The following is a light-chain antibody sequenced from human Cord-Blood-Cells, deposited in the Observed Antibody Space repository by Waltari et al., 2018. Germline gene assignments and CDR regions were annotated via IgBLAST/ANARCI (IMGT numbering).Light chain of an antibody. Sequence: QSVLTQPPSVSSAPGQRVTISCTGSSSNMREGSGVHWYQQLPGTAPKLLIYGNSNRPSGVPDRFSGSKSGTSASLAITGLQAEDEADYYCQSYDSSHWVFGGGTKLTVL. CDR3: QSYDSSHWV. V-gene: IGLV1-40*01. CDR2: GNS. J-gene: IGLJ3*02. CDR1: SSNMREGSG.